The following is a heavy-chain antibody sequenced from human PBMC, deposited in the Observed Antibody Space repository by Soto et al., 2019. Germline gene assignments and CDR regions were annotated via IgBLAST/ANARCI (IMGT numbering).Heavy chain of an antibody. D-gene: IGHD3-3*01. CDR1: GGSISSGGYY. V-gene: IGHV4-31*03. Sequence: NLSLTCTVSGGSISSGGYYWSWIRQHPGKGLEWIGYIYYSGSTYYNPSLKSRVTISVDTSKNQFSLKLSSVTAADTAVYYCARDSEIFGVRYGMDVWGQGTTVTVSS. CDR3: ARDSEIFGVRYGMDV. J-gene: IGHJ6*02. CDR2: IYYSGST.